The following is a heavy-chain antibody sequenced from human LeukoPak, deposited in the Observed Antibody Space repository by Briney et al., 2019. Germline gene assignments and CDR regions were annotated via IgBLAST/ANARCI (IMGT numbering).Heavy chain of an antibody. CDR2: INPNSGGT. CDR1: GYTFTGYY. J-gene: IGHJ6*03. CDR3: ARDPGDGYYYYYMDV. D-gene: IGHD5-24*01. V-gene: IGHV1-2*02. Sequence: ASVKVSCKASGYTFTGYYMHWVRPAPGQGLEWMGWINPNSGGTNYAQKFQGRVTMTRDTSISTAYMELSRLRSDDTAVYYCARDPGDGYYYYYMDVWGKGTTVTVSS.